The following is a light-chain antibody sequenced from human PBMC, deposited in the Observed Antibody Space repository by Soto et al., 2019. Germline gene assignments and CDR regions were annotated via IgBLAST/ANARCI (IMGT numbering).Light chain of an antibody. CDR3: AAWDDSLNGVV. V-gene: IGLV1-44*01. CDR2: TTD. CDR1: SSSIGSNT. Sequence: QSVLTQPHSASGTPGQRVTISCSGSSSSIGSNTVNWYQQLPGTAPKLLIYTTDQRPSGVPDRFSGSKSGTSASLAISGLQSEDEARYYCAAWDDSLNGVVFGGGTKVTVL. J-gene: IGLJ2*01.